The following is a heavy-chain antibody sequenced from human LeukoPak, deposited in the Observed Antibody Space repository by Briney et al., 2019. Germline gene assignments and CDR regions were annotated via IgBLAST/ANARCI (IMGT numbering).Heavy chain of an antibody. CDR3: ARGCSSTSCYYPS. CDR2: INPNSGGT. J-gene: IGHJ4*02. D-gene: IGHD2-2*01. CDR1: GGTFSSYA. V-gene: IGHV1-2*02. Sequence: ASVKVSCKASGGTFSSYAISWVRQAPGQGLEWMGWINPNSGGTNYAQKFQGRVTMTRNTSISTAYMELSRLRSDDTAVYYCARGCSSTSCYYPSWGQGTLVTVSS.